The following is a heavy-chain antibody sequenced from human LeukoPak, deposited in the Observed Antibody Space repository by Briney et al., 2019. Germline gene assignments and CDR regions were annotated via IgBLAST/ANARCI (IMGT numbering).Heavy chain of an antibody. J-gene: IGHJ4*02. CDR3: ARDSSGTFDY. V-gene: IGHV4-38-2*02. D-gene: IGHD6-19*01. CDR2: VYYRGTT. Sequence: PSETLSLTCSVSGYSLTSGFYWAWIRQTPGKGLEWIGSVYYRGTTNHNPSLKSRVTMSVDTSKNQFSLKLTSVTAADTAVYYCARDSSGTFDYWGQGTLVTVSS. CDR1: GYSLTSGFY.